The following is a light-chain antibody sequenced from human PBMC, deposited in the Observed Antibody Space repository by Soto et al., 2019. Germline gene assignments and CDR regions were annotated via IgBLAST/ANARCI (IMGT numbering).Light chain of an antibody. Sequence: EIVMTQSPATQSVSPGERATLSCRASQTVNNNLAWYQQKPGQAPRLLIYGASARATGIPARFSGSGSGTEFTLTISSLQSEHFAVYYCQQYNNWPLTFGGGTKVEIK. CDR1: QTVNNN. CDR2: GAS. J-gene: IGKJ4*01. CDR3: QQYNNWPLT. V-gene: IGKV3-15*01.